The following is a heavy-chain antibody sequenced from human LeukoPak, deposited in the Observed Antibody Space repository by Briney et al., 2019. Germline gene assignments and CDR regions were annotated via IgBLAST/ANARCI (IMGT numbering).Heavy chain of an antibody. CDR3: AREGLVDFWSGYYYNWFDP. V-gene: IGHV3-74*01. D-gene: IGHD3-3*01. CDR2: INSGGSST. Sequence: QPGGSLRLSCAASGFTFSSYWMHWVRQAPGKGLVWVSRINSGGSSTSYADSVKGRFTISRDNAKNTLYLQMNSLRAEDTAVYYCAREGLVDFWSGYYYNWFDPWGQGTLVTVSS. CDR1: GFTFSSYW. J-gene: IGHJ5*02.